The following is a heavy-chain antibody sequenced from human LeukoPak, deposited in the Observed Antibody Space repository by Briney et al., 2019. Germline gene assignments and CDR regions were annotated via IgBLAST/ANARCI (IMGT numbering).Heavy chain of an antibody. J-gene: IGHJ4*02. CDR1: GGSISSSSYY. V-gene: IGHV4-39*01. CDR3: ARGYCSGGSCYWWYFNY. Sequence: PSETLSLTCTVSGGSISSSSYYWGWIRQPPGKGLEWIGSIYYSGSTYYNPSLKSRVTISVDTSKNQFSLKLSSVTAADTAVYYCARGYCSGGSCYWWYFNYWGQGTLVTVSS. D-gene: IGHD2-15*01. CDR2: IYYSGST.